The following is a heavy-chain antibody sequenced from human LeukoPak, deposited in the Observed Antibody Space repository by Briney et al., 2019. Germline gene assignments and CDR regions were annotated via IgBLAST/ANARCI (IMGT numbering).Heavy chain of an antibody. J-gene: IGHJ6*02. CDR3: ARSMCSSTSCWVYYYYYYGMDV. CDR1: GGSISSSSHY. Sequence: SETLSLTCTVSGGSISSSSHYWGWIRQPPGKGLEWVGSIYYSGSTYYNPPLKSRVTISVDTSKNQFSLKLSSVTAADTAVYYCARSMCSSTSCWVYYYYYYGMDVWGQGTTVTVSS. D-gene: IGHD2-2*01. CDR2: IYYSGST. V-gene: IGHV4-39*07.